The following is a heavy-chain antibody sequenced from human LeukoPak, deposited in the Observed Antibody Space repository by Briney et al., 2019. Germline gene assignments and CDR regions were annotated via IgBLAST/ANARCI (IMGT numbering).Heavy chain of an antibody. CDR2: IRYDGNNK. J-gene: IGHJ6*03. Sequence: GGSLRLSCAASGFTFSIYGMHWVRQAPGKGLEWVAFIRYDGNNKYYGDSVRGRFTVSRDNSKNTLFLQMNSLRGEDTAVYYCAEDCRPAPDAVEDMDVWGKGTTVTVSS. CDR3: AEDCRPAPDAVEDMDV. D-gene: IGHD2-2*01. CDR1: GFTFSIYG. V-gene: IGHV3-30*02.